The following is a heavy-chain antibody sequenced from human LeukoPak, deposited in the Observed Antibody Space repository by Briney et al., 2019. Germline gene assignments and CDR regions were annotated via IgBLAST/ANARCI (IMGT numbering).Heavy chain of an antibody. Sequence: SETLSLTCTVSGGSISSYYWSWIRQPAGKGLEWIGRIYTSGTTHYNPSLKSRVTMSVDTSKNQFSLKLNPVTAADTAVYYCARVYGSGYDFRGAFDIWGQGTMVTVSS. CDR1: GGSISSYY. V-gene: IGHV4-4*07. D-gene: IGHD5-12*01. CDR3: ARVYGSGYDFRGAFDI. CDR2: IYTSGTT. J-gene: IGHJ3*02.